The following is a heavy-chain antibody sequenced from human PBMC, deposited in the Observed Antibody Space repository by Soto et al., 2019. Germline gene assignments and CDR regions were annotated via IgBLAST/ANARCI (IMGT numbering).Heavy chain of an antibody. D-gene: IGHD5-18*01. Sequence: SETLSLTCAVSGGSISSGGYSWIWIRQPPGKGLEWIGYINHSGSTYYNPSLKSRVTISVDTSKNQFSLKLSSVTAADTAVYYCARGYGRDFDYWGQGTLVTVSS. CDR3: ARGYGRDFDY. CDR2: INHSGST. V-gene: IGHV4-30-2*01. J-gene: IGHJ4*02. CDR1: GGSISSGGYS.